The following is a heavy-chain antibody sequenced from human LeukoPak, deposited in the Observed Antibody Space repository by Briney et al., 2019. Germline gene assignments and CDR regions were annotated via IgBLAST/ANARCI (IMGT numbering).Heavy chain of an antibody. Sequence: GGTLRLSCAASGFTFSNYVTQGGRGAPARGLECVVLIAQDGSNKYYADSSKGGFTIPRENSKSTLHRKMDMLIPRDTAVFSCARSFFLWNYGSCLDSWGERALVIVSS. J-gene: IGHJ4*02. CDR1: GFTFSNYV. CDR2: IAQDGSNK. V-gene: IGHV3-30*03. D-gene: IGHD1-7*01. CDR3: ARSFFLWNYGSCLDS.